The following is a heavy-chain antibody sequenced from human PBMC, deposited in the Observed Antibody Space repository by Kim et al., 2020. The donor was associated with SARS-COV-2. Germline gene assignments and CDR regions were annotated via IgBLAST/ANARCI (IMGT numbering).Heavy chain of an antibody. V-gene: IGHV4-39*01. CDR3: ARLDALGWFDP. J-gene: IGHJ5*02. CDR1: GCSISSSSYY. Sequence: SETLSLTCTVSGCSISSSSYYWGWIRQPPGKGLEWIGSIYYSGSTYYNPSLKSRVTISVDTSKNQFSLKLSSVTAADTAVYYCARLDALGWFDPWGQGTLVTVTS. CDR2: IYYSGST.